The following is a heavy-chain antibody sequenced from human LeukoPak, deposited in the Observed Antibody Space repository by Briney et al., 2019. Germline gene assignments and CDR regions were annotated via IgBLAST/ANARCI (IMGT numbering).Heavy chain of an antibody. D-gene: IGHD3-16*01. J-gene: IGHJ6*02. V-gene: IGHV1-46*01. Sequence: ASVKVSCKASGYTFTSYYMHWVRQAPGQGLEWMGIINPSGGSTNYAQKFQGRVTMTRDTSASTAYMELSSLRSEDTAVYYCARDLGEWPYYYGMDVWGQGTTVTVSS. CDR3: ARDLGEWPYYYGMDV. CDR2: INPSGGST. CDR1: GYTFTSYY.